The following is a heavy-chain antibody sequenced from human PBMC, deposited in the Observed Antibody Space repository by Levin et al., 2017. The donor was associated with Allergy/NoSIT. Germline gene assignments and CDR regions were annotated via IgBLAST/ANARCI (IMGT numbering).Heavy chain of an antibody. V-gene: IGHV4-31*03. CDR1: GGSISSGGYY. CDR3: ASDENDSSGYYDPQGAFDS. D-gene: IGHD3-22*01. J-gene: IGHJ3*02. Sequence: SETLSLTCTVSGGSISSGGYYWSWIRQHPGKGLEWIVYIYYSGSTYYNPSLKSRVTLSVDTSKNQFSLKLSSVTAADTAVYYCASDENDSSGYYDPQGAFDSWGQGTMVTVSS. CDR2: IYYSGST.